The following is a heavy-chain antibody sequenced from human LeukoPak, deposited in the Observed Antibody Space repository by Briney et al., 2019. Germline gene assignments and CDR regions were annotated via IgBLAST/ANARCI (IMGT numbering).Heavy chain of an antibody. CDR1: GFTFSSYA. Sequence: PGGSLRLSCAASGFTFSSYAMTWVRQAPGKGLGWVSVISGSGGGTHYADSVKGRFTLSRDNSKNNVFLQMNSLRAEDTAVYYCAKSIGGVVVVAADFWGQGTLVTVSS. CDR3: AKSIGGVVVVAADF. J-gene: IGHJ4*02. CDR2: ISGSGGGT. D-gene: IGHD2-15*01. V-gene: IGHV3-23*01.